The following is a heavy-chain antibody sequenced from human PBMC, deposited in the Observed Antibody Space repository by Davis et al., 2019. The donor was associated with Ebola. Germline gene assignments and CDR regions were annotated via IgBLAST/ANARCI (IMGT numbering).Heavy chain of an antibody. Sequence: GESLKISCKDSGNSFNSHWIGWVRQLPGKGLEWMGVIFTGDSDTRYSPSFEGQVTISADKSISTAYLQWGSLKASDTAMYYCASLRRTITGMDDGFDMWGQGTMVTVSS. CDR1: GNSFNSHW. D-gene: IGHD1-20*01. J-gene: IGHJ3*02. CDR2: IFTGDSDT. V-gene: IGHV5-51*01. CDR3: ASLRRTITGMDDGFDM.